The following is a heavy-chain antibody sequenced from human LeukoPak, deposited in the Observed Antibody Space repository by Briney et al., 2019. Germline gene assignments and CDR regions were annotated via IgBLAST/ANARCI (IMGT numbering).Heavy chain of an antibody. Sequence: SETLSLTCAVYGGSFSGYYWSWIRQPPGKGLEWIGEINHSGSTNYNPSLKSRVTISVDTSKNQFSLKLSSVTAADTAVYYCARLWRPAATYYYYYYMDVWGKGTTVTVSS. D-gene: IGHD2-2*01. CDR2: INHSGST. CDR3: ARLWRPAATYYYYYYMDV. CDR1: GGSFSGYY. J-gene: IGHJ6*03. V-gene: IGHV4-34*01.